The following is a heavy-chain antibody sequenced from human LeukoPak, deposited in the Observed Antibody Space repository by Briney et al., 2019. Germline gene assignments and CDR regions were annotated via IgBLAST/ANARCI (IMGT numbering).Heavy chain of an antibody. D-gene: IGHD3-22*01. CDR1: GFTLHGYE. CDR3: VRASTFADKNWFDP. V-gene: IGHV3-48*03. CDR2: ISSTANTM. Sequence: GGSLRLSCAASGFTLHGYEMNWVRQAPEKGLEWVACISSTANTMYYAESVRGRFTISRDNAKSSLYLQMSSLRAEDTAIYYCVRASTFADKNWFDPWGQGTLVTVSS. J-gene: IGHJ5*02.